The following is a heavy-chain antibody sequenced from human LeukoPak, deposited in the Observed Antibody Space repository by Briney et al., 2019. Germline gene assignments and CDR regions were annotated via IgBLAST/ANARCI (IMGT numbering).Heavy chain of an antibody. CDR2: VYYTGSV. Sequence: SETLSLTCTVSGGSITNYYWTWMRQSPGKGLEWFGYVYYTGSVNYNPSLKSRVTISIDTSKNQFSLKLSSVTAADTAVYYCARDLVTVTKGFDIWGQGTMVSVSS. J-gene: IGHJ3*02. D-gene: IGHD4-17*01. V-gene: IGHV4-59*01. CDR1: GGSITNYY. CDR3: ARDLVTVTKGFDI.